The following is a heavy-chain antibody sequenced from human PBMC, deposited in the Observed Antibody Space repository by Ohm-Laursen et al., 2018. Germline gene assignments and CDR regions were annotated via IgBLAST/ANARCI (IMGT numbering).Heavy chain of an antibody. CDR3: ARDGSGSYYDPFDY. V-gene: IGHV1-46*01. D-gene: IGHD1-26*01. J-gene: IGHJ4*02. Sequence: QKLQGRVTMTRDTSTSTVYMELSSLRSEDTAVYYCARDGSGSYYDPFDYWGQGTLVTVSS.